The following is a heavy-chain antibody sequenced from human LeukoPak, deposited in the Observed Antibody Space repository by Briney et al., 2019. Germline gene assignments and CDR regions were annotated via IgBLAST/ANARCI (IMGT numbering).Heavy chain of an antibody. J-gene: IGHJ5*02. D-gene: IGHD2-15*01. V-gene: IGHV3-7*01. CDR3: ARVGYCSGGSCYPNWFDP. CDR2: IKQDGSEK. CDR1: GFTFSSYL. Sequence: GGSLRLSCAASGFTFSSYLMSWVRQAPGKGLEWVANIKQDGSEKYYVDSVKGRFTISRDNAKNSLYLQMNSLRAEDTAVYYCARVGYCSGGSCYPNWFDPWGQGTLVTVSS.